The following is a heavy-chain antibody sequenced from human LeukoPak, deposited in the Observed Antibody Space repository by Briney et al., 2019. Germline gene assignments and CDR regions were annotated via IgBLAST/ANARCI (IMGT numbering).Heavy chain of an antibody. V-gene: IGHV4-59*01. D-gene: IGHD5-18*01. J-gene: IGHJ6*04. Sequence: SETLSLTCTVSGGSISSYYRSWIRQPPGKGLEWIGYIYYSGSTNYNPSLKSRVTISVDTSKNQFSLKLSSVTAADTAVYYCARDAAMVTPQPTFYGMDVWGKGTTVTVSS. CDR3: ARDAAMVTPQPTFYGMDV. CDR1: GGSISSYY. CDR2: IYYSGST.